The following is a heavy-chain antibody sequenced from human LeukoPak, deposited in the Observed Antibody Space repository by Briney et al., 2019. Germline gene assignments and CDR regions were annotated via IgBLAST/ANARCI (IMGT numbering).Heavy chain of an antibody. J-gene: IGHJ5*02. CDR2: INSDGSST. V-gene: IGHV3-74*01. D-gene: IGHD6-6*01. CDR1: GFTFSSYW. CDR3: ASAFSSSSGRWFDP. Sequence: PGGSLRLSCAASGFTFSSYWMHWVRQAPGKGLVLVSRINSDGSSTSYADSVKGRFTISRDNAKNTLHLQMNSLRAEDTAVYYCASAFSSSSGRWFDPWGQGTLVTVSS.